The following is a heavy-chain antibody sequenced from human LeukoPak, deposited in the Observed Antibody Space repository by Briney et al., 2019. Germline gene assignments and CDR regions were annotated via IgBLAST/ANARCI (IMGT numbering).Heavy chain of an antibody. CDR1: GGSFSGYY. J-gene: IGHJ4*02. CDR3: ARGPTDSSSWCTFDY. Sequence: SETLSLTCAVYGGSFSGYYWSWIRQPPGKGLEWIGEINHSGSTHYNPSLKSRVTISVDTSKNQFSLKLSSVTAADTAVHYCARGPTDSSSWCTFDYWGQGTLVTVSS. D-gene: IGHD6-13*01. V-gene: IGHV4-34*01. CDR2: INHSGST.